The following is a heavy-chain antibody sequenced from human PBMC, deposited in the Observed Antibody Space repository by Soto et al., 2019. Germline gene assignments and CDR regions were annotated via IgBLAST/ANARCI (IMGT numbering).Heavy chain of an antibody. CDR2: ISASGEKP. Sequence: EVHLLESGGGVVQPGKSLKISCATSGFAFSDYPMTWVRQPPGQGLEWVSGISASGEKPYYADSVKGRFTISRDNSKNTLSLQMNSVRVEDTGIYYCAKLEWLEFGGDYWGQGTLVTVSS. CDR1: GFAFSDYP. D-gene: IGHD6-19*01. V-gene: IGHV3-23*01. J-gene: IGHJ4*02. CDR3: AKLEWLEFGGDY.